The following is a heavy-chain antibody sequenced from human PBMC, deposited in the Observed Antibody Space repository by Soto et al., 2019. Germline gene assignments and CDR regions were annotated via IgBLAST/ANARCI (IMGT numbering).Heavy chain of an antibody. J-gene: IGHJ5*02. D-gene: IGHD1-26*01. CDR2: ISYDGSNK. Sequence: QVQLVESGGGVVQPGRSLRLSCAASGFTFSSYAMHWVRQAPGKGLEWVAVISYDGSNKYYADSVKGRFTISRDNSKKTLYLQMNSLRGEDAAVYYCARDEVGWFDPWGQGTLVTVSS. CDR3: ARDEVGWFDP. CDR1: GFTFSSYA. V-gene: IGHV3-30-3*01.